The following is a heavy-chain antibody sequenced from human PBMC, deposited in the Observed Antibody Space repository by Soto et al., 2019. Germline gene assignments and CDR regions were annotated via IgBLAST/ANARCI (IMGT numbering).Heavy chain of an antibody. J-gene: IGHJ4*02. CDR2: IGPESGDT. CDR1: GYTFTGHY. CDR3: GRGRSGQIVVFY. Sequence: ASVKVSCKASGYTFTGHYMHWVRQAPEQGPEWMGEIGPESGDTRYAQKFQGRVTMTRDTSITTVYMELKNLSPDDTAVYYCGRGRSGQIVVFYWGQGSPVTASS. V-gene: IGHV1-2*02. D-gene: IGHD1-26*01.